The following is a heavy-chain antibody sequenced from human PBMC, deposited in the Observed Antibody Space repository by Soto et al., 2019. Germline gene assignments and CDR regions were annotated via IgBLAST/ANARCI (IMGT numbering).Heavy chain of an antibody. D-gene: IGHD2-2*01. Sequence: SETLSLTCAVYGXSFSGYYWSWIRQPPGKGLEWIGEINHSGSTNYNPSLKSRVTISVDTSKNQFSLKLSSVTAADTAAYYCARGSYQLPYYYYGMDVWGQGTTVTVSS. J-gene: IGHJ6*02. CDR3: ARGSYQLPYYYYGMDV. CDR1: GXSFSGYY. CDR2: INHSGST. V-gene: IGHV4-34*01.